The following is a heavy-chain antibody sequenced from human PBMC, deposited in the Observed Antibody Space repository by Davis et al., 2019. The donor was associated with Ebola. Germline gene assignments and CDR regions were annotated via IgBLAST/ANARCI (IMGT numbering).Heavy chain of an antibody. CDR1: GYTFTTYG. V-gene: IGHV1-18*04. CDR2: ISPYNGDT. Sequence: AASVKVSCKASGYTFTTYGISWVRQAPGQGLEWMGWISPYNGDTNYAQKLQGRVTMTTHTSTSTAYMELRSLRSDDTAVYYCARSGLSFGVVKYHYGMDAWGKGTTVTVSS. CDR3: ARSGLSFGVVKYHYGMDA. J-gene: IGHJ6*04. D-gene: IGHD3-3*01.